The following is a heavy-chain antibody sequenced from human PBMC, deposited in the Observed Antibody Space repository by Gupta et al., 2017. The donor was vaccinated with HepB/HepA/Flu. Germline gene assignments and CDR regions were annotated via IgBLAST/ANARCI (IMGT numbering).Heavy chain of an antibody. V-gene: IGHV3-49*04. Sequence: EVHLVESGGGLVQPGRSLRLSCTVSGFTFDDYAVTWVRQAPGKGLEWVGSFRGTAEYAASVKDRFILSTNDRKSIAYLQMSSLKTEDTDMYYCARWKVTATLRDGGRGTLVTVSS. CDR3: ARWKVTATLRD. D-gene: IGHD2-21*02. J-gene: IGHJ4*02. CDR1: GFTFDDYA. CDR2: FRGTA.